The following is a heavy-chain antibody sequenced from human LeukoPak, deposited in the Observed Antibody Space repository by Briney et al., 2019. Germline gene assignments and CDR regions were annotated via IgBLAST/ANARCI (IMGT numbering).Heavy chain of an antibody. V-gene: IGHV4-39*01. CDR2: IYYSGST. J-gene: IGHJ4*02. Sequence: SETLSLTCTVSGGSISSSSYYWGWIRQPPGKGLEWIGSIYYSGSTYYNPSLKSRVTISVDTSKNQFSLKPSSVTAADTAVYYCASLQYNWNYFYYYFDYWGQGTLVTVSS. D-gene: IGHD1-7*01. CDR3: ASLQYNWNYFYYYFDY. CDR1: GGSISSSSYY.